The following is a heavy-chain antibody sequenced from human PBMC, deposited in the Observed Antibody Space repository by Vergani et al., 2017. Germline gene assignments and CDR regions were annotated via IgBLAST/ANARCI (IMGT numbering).Heavy chain of an antibody. CDR2: IYPGDSDT. D-gene: IGHD4-17*01. CDR3: ARRNGDSPYYYYGMDV. Sequence: EVQLVQSGAEVKKPGESLKISCKGSGYSFTSYWIGWVRQMPGKGLEWMGIIYPGDSDTRYSPSFQGQINISADKSISTAYLQWSSLNASDTAMYYCARRNGDSPYYYYGMDVWGQGTTVTVSS. J-gene: IGHJ6*02. V-gene: IGHV5-51*01. CDR1: GYSFTSYW.